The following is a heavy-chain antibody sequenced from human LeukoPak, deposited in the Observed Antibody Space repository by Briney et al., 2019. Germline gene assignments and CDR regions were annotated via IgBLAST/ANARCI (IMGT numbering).Heavy chain of an antibody. V-gene: IGHV3-23*01. Sequence: GGSLRLSCAASGFTFSSYAMSWVRQAPGKGLEWISAISGSGGNTYYADSVKGRLTISRDSSKNTLFLQMNSLRVEDTAVYYCAKEDPIVSVGFDYWGQGTLVTVTS. CDR1: GFTFSSYA. CDR2: ISGSGGNT. J-gene: IGHJ4*02. CDR3: AKEDPIVSVGFDY. D-gene: IGHD2-15*01.